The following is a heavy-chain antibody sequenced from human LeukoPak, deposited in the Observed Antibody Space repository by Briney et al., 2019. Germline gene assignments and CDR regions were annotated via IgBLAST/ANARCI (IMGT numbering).Heavy chain of an antibody. D-gene: IGHD6-6*01. CDR1: GFTFSSYA. V-gene: IGHV3-23*01. Sequence: GGSLRLSCAASGFTFSSYAMSWVRQAPGKGLEWVSAISGSGGNTYYADSVKGRFTISGDNSKNTLYLQMNSLRAEDTAVYYCAKDPIAALDYWGQGTLVTVSS. CDR3: AKDPIAALDY. CDR2: ISGSGGNT. J-gene: IGHJ4*02.